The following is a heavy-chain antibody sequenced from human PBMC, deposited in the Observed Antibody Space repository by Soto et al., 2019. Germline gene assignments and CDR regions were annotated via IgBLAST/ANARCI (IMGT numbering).Heavy chain of an antibody. Sequence: QVQLQESGPGLVKPSGTLSLTCAVSGGSISSTNWWSWVHQPPGKGLEWLGEISHSGSANYNPSLESRVTISVDKSKNQLSLKLSSVTAADTAVYYCARSPARGMDVWGQGTTVTVS. J-gene: IGHJ6*02. CDR1: GGSISSTNW. V-gene: IGHV4-4*02. CDR3: ARSPARGMDV. CDR2: ISHSGSA.